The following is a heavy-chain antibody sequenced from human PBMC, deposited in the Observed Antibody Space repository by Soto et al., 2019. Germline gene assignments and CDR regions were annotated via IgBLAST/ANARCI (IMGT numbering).Heavy chain of an antibody. J-gene: IGHJ6*02. CDR2: ISSSGSTI. CDR1: GFTFSSYE. CDR3: AREGNTAMVPNPYYYYGMDV. D-gene: IGHD5-18*01. V-gene: IGHV3-48*03. Sequence: GGSLRLSCAASGFTFSSYEMNWVRQAPGKGLEWVSYISSSGSTIYYADSVKGRFTISRDNAKNSLYLQMNSLRAEDTAVYYCAREGNTAMVPNPYYYYGMDVWGQGTTVTVPS.